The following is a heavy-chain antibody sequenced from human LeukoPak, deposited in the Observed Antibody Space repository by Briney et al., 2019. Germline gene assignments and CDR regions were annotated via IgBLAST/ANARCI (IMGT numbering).Heavy chain of an antibody. V-gene: IGHV3-30-3*01. CDR2: ISYDGSNK. D-gene: IGHD6-19*01. Sequence: GGSLRLSCAASGFTFSSYAMHWVRQAPGKGLEWVAVISYDGSNKYYADSVKGRFTISRDNSKNMLYLQMNSLRAEDTAVYYCARAPGGVAEGGNWGQGTLVTVSS. J-gene: IGHJ4*02. CDR1: GFTFSSYA. CDR3: ARAPGGVAEGGN.